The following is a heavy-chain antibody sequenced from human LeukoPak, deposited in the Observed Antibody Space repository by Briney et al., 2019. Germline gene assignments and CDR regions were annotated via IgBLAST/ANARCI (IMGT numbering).Heavy chain of an antibody. J-gene: IGHJ4*02. V-gene: IGHV3-21*01. CDR1: GFTLSSYG. CDR3: ARDLHGDYPGDY. D-gene: IGHD4-17*01. CDR2: ISSSSTYI. Sequence: PGWALRLSRAAYGFTLSSYGMNSVRPAPGKGLEWVSSISSSSTYIYYADSVKGRFTISRDNAKYSLYLQMNSLRDEDTAVYYCARDLHGDYPGDYWGQGTLVTVAS.